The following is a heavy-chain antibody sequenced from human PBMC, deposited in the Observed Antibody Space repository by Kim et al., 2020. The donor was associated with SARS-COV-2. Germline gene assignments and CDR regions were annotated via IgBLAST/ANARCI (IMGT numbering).Heavy chain of an antibody. CDR3: AREGRCSGGSCYYFDY. Sequence: KFQGRVPITRDTSASTAYMELSSLRSEDTAVYYCAREGRCSGGSCYYFDYWGQGTLVTVSS. J-gene: IGHJ4*02. V-gene: IGHV1-3*01. D-gene: IGHD2-15*01.